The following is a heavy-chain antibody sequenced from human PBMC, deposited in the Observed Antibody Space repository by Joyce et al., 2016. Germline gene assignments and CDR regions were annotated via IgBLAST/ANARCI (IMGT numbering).Heavy chain of an antibody. Sequence: QVHLVASGGGVVQPGRSLRLSCVSSGFTFSNYAFHWVRQAPGRGRGWRAVRSNDGSNKDYASSVKGRFTITRDSSKNTLYLQMNSLRPEDTALYYCARDGRGGTATDAFDIWGQGTMVTVSS. CDR1: GFTFSNYA. D-gene: IGHD5-18*01. CDR3: ARDGRGGTATDAFDI. V-gene: IGHV3-30-3*01. J-gene: IGHJ3*02. CDR2: RSNDGSNK.